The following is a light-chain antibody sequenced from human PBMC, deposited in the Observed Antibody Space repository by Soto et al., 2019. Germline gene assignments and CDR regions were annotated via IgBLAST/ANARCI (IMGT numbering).Light chain of an antibody. V-gene: IGKV3-11*01. CDR2: DAS. CDR1: QSVSNF. Sequence: EIVLTQSPATLSLSPGERATLSCRASQSVSNFLAWYQQKPDQGPRLLIYDASHRATGIPARFSGSGSGTDFTLTISSLEPEDFAVYYCQQRSDWRFIFGPGTKVDIK. CDR3: QQRSDWRFI. J-gene: IGKJ3*01.